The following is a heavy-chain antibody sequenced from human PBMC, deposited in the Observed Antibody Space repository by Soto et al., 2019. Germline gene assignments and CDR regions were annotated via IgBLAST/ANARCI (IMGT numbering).Heavy chain of an antibody. CDR3: ARGSGYYYWDDY. CDR2: INAGNGNT. J-gene: IGHJ4*02. D-gene: IGHD3-22*01. Sequence: QVQLVQSGAEEKKPGASVKVSCKASGYTFTSYAMHWVRQAPGQRLEWMGWINAGNGNTKYSQKFQGRVTITRDTTASTAYMELSSLRSEDTAVYCCARGSGYYYWDDYWGQVTLVTVSS. V-gene: IGHV1-3*05. CDR1: GYTFTSYA.